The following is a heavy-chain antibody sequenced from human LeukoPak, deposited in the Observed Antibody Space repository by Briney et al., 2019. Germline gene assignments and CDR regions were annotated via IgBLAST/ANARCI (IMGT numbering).Heavy chain of an antibody. Sequence: SETLSLTCTVSGGSISSGGYYWSWIRQPPGKGLEWIGYIYHSGSTYYNPSLKSRVTISVDRSKNQFSLKLSSVTAADTAVYYCARTINYYDSSGYLPWGQGTLVTVSS. J-gene: IGHJ4*02. CDR3: ARTINYYDSSGYLP. CDR1: GGSISSGGYY. D-gene: IGHD3-22*01. CDR2: IYHSGST. V-gene: IGHV4-30-2*01.